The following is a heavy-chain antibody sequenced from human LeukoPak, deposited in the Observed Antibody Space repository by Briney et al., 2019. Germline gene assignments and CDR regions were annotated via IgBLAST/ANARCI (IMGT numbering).Heavy chain of an antibody. V-gene: IGHV1-2*02. Sequence: GSVKVSCKASGYTFTGYYMHWVRQAPGQGLEWMGWINLNSGGTNYAQKFQGRVTMTRDTSTSTVYMELSSLSSEDTALFYCARGKHYYGSGSYLFDYWGQGTLVTVSS. D-gene: IGHD3-10*01. J-gene: IGHJ4*02. CDR2: INLNSGGT. CDR1: GYTFTGYY. CDR3: ARGKHYYGSGSYLFDY.